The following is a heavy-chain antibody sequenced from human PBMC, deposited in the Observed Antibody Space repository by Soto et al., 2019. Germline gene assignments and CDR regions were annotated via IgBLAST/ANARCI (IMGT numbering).Heavy chain of an antibody. CDR2: ISGSGGST. CDR1: GFIFSRYS. Sequence: PGGSLRLSCAASGFIFSRYSMSWVRQAPGKGIEWVSSISGSGGSTHYSDSVRGRYPLSRDNSKNSLYLQMNSLSAEDTAVYYCARGKIGGTLELPRSTLTHKKNPEGYYMDVWGKGTTVTVSS. V-gene: IGHV3-23*01. CDR3: ARGKIGGTLELPRSTLTHKKNPEGYYMDV. D-gene: IGHD1-7*01. J-gene: IGHJ6*03.